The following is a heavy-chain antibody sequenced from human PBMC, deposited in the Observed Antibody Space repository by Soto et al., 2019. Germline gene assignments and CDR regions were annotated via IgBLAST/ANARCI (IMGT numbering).Heavy chain of an antibody. J-gene: IGHJ5*02. CDR3: ARDWYSYGHLGNWFDP. CDR1: GGTFSSYA. CDR2: IIPIFGTA. Sequence: QVQLVQSGAEVKKPGSSVKVSCKASGGTFSSYAISWVRQAPGQGLEWMGGIIPIFGTANYAQKFQGRVTITADESTSTAYMELSSLRSEDTAEYYCARDWYSYGHLGNWFDPWGQGTLVTVSS. D-gene: IGHD5-18*01. V-gene: IGHV1-69*01.